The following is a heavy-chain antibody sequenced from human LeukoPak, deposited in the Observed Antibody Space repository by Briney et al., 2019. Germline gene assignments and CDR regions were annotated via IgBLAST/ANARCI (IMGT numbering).Heavy chain of an antibody. CDR2: INPNSGGT. CDR1: GYTFTGYY. J-gene: IGHJ4*02. D-gene: IGHD3-22*01. CDR3: ARAETTYYYDSSGFTPFDY. V-gene: IGHV1-2*02. Sequence: GASVKVSCKASGYTFTGYYMHWVRQAPGQGLEWMGWINPNSGGTNYAQKFQGRVTMTRDTSISTAYMELSRLRSDDTAVYYCARAETTYYYDSSGFTPFDYWGQGTLVTVSS.